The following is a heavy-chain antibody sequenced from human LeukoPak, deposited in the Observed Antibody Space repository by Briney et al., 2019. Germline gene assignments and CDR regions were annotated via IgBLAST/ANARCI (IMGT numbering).Heavy chain of an antibody. CDR2: IKQDGSVK. CDR3: AGDPESSAFDL. CDR1: GFTFSTYW. Sequence: GGSLRLSCAASGFTFSTYWMSWVRQTPEKGLEFVANIKQDGSVKNYMDSLKGRSTISRDNARESLYLEIDSLRADDTAVYYCAGDPESSAFDLWGQGALVTVSS. J-gene: IGHJ4*02. D-gene: IGHD5/OR15-5a*01. V-gene: IGHV3-7*01.